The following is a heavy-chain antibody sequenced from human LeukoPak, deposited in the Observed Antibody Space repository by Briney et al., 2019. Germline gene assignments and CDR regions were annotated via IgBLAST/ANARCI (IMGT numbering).Heavy chain of an antibody. V-gene: IGHV4-59*01. D-gene: IGHD3-16*01. Sequence: SETLSLTCTVSGGSISSYYWSWLRQPPGKGLEWIGYIYYSGSNNYNPSLKSRVTISVDTSKNQFSLKLSSVTAADTAVYYCARYDYVWGSYRRTVGQHDAFDIWGQGTMVTVSS. CDR2: IYYSGSN. CDR3: ARYDYVWGSYRRTVGQHDAFDI. CDR1: GGSISSYY. J-gene: IGHJ3*02.